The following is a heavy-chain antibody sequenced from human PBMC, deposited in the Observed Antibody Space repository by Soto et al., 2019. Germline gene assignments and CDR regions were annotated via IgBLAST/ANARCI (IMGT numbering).Heavy chain of an antibody. CDR1: GFVFKDSS. Sequence: EVLLVESGGGVVQPGGSLKLSCAASGFVFKDSSIHWVRQASGKGLEWVGRIRDRAYNYATAYTASVKGRFTVSRDASNNTAYLQMDSLKTEDTAIYYCTRLISAAQDYWGQGTPVTVSS. CDR3: TRLISAAQDY. V-gene: IGHV3-73*01. CDR2: IRDRAYNYAT. J-gene: IGHJ4*02. D-gene: IGHD3-10*01.